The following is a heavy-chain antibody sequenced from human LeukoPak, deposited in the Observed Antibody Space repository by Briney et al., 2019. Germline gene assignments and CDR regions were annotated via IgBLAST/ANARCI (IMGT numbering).Heavy chain of an antibody. J-gene: IGHJ2*01. CDR2: MNPNSGNT. CDR1: GYTFTSYD. V-gene: IGHV1-8*01. Sequence: ASVKVSCKASGYTFTSYDINWVRQATGQGLEWMGWMNPNSGNTGYAQKFQGRVTMTRNTSISTAYMELSSLRSEDTAVYYCARVPGILTGYWYFDLWGRGTLVTVSS. D-gene: IGHD3-9*01. CDR3: ARVPGILTGYWYFDL.